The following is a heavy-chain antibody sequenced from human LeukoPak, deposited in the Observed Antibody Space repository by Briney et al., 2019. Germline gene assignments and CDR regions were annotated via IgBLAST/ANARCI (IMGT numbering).Heavy chain of an antibody. CDR1: GFTLSRYC. CDR3: AKDGRITIFGVVPHYFDY. D-gene: IGHD3-3*01. CDR2: LRDDGSNK. V-gene: IGHV3-30*02. J-gene: IGHJ4*02. Sequence: GALRLSRAASGFTLSRYCIHWGRPAPGKGLGGGGFLRDDGSNKYYADSVKGRFTISRDNSKNTPYLQMNSLRAEDTAVYYCAKDGRITIFGVVPHYFDYWGQGTLVTVSS.